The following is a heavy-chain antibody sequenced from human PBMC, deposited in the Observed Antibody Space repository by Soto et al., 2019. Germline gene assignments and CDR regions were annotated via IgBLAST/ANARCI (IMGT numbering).Heavy chain of an antibody. J-gene: IGHJ4*02. CDR3: ARLEYYDYVWGSYRSPYYFDY. CDR2: IHYSGSA. D-gene: IGHD3-16*02. V-gene: IGHV4-61*01. Sequence: PSETLSLTCTVSGGSVSSGSYYWSWIRQPPGKGLEWIGYIHYSGSANYSPSLKSRVTISIDTSKNQFSLNLSSVTAADTAVYYRARLEYYDYVWGSYRSPYYFDYWGQGTLVTVSS. CDR1: GGSVSSGSYY.